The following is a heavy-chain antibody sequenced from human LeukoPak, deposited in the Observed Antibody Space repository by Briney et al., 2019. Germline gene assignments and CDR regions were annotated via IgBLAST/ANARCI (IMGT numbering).Heavy chain of an antibody. Sequence: SESLSNTCTDPGASIRSHHWYWIWHPLGKGVERIGYLFYARPTNYSPSLKFRVTISVSTYTNDFSLKLTSVTATDTAVYYCASFGEGGWFDPWGQGNLVSVSS. CDR2: LFYARPT. J-gene: IGHJ5*02. V-gene: IGHV4-59*08. CDR3: ASFGEGGWFDP. D-gene: IGHD3-10*01. CDR1: GASIRSHH.